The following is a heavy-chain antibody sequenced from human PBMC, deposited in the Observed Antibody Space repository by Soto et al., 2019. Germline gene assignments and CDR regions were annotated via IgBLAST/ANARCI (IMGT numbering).Heavy chain of an antibody. Sequence: PGGSLRLSCAASGFTFSSYSMNWVRQAPGKGLEWVSSISSSSSYIYYADSVKGRFTISRDNAKNSLYLQMNSLRAEDTAVYYCARDHTSYDFWSGYYTWFDPWGQGTLVTVSS. CDR3: ARDHTSYDFWSGYYTWFDP. J-gene: IGHJ5*02. V-gene: IGHV3-21*01. CDR2: ISSSSSYI. D-gene: IGHD3-3*01. CDR1: GFTFSSYS.